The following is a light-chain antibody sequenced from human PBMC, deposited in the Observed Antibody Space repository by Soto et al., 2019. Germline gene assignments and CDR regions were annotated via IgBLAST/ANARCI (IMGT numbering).Light chain of an antibody. CDR2: HTS. J-gene: IGKJ4*01. CDR3: QHYNNWPLT. V-gene: IGKV1-5*01. Sequence: DIQMTQSPSTLSGSVGDRVTITCRASQTISSWLAWYQQKPGKAPKLLIYHTSTRAPAIPARFSGSGSGTELTLTISSLQPEDFAVYYCQHYNNWPLTCGGGTKVDIK. CDR1: QTISSW.